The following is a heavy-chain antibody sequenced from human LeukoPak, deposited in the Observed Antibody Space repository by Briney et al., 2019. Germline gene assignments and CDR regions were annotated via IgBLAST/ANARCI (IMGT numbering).Heavy chain of an antibody. CDR3: ARDGYYDSSPPLN. CDR2: INHSGST. Sequence: SETLSLTCAVYGGSFSGYYWSWIRQPPGKGLEWIGEINHSGSTNYNPSLKSRVTISVDTSKNQFSLKLTSVTAADTAVYYCARDGYYDSSPPLNWGQGTLVTVSS. D-gene: IGHD3-22*01. J-gene: IGHJ4*02. V-gene: IGHV4-34*01. CDR1: GGSFSGYY.